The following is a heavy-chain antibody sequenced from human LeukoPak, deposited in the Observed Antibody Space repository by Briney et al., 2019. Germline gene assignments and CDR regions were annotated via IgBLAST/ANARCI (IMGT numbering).Heavy chain of an antibody. J-gene: IGHJ4*02. D-gene: IGHD2/OR15-2a*01. CDR3: ARDYVYAFDY. Sequence: GGSLRLSCAASGFSFSSYSINWVRQAPGKGLEWVSYISGDGNAKHYTDSVKGRFTISRDNAKNALYLKMNSLRAEDTAVYFCARDYVYAFDYWGQGTLVTVSS. V-gene: IGHV3-48*01. CDR2: ISGDGNAK. CDR1: GFSFSSYS.